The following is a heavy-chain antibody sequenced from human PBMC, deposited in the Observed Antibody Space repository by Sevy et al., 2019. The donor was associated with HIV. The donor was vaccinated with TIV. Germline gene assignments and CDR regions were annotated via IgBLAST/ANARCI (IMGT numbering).Heavy chain of an antibody. V-gene: IGHV3-15*01. CDR2: IRSNTDGGTT. Sequence: GGSLRLSCAASGFTFSNAWMSWVRQAPGKGLEWVARIRSNTDGGTTEYTPPVKGRFTISREDSKDTLDLQMNSLRIEDTAVYYCTTVEVWGQGTMVTVSS. J-gene: IGHJ4*02. CDR3: TTVEV. CDR1: GFTFSNAW.